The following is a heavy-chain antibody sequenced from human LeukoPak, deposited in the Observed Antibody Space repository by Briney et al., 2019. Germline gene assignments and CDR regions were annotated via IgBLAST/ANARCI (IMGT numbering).Heavy chain of an antibody. CDR2: INHSGST. J-gene: IGHJ3*01. CDR3: ARLIAAVK. V-gene: IGHV4-34*01. CDR1: GGSFSGYY. Sequence: TSETLSLTCAVYGGSFSGYYWSWIRQPPGKGLEWIGEINHSGSTNYNPSLKSRVTISVDTSKNQFSLKLSSVTAADTAVYYCARLIAAVKRGQGTMVTVSS. D-gene: IGHD6-25*01.